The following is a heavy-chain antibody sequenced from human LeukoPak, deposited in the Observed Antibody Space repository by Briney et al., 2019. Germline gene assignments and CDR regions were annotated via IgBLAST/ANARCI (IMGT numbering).Heavy chain of an antibody. CDR3: ARDLWLAQSGLDY. Sequence: SQTLSLTCAVSGGSISSGVYSWRWIRPPPGKGLEWIGYIYYSGSTYYNPSLKSRVTISVDTSKNQFSLRLSSVTAADTAVYYCARDLWLAQSGLDYWGQGTLVTVSS. CDR1: GGSISSGVYS. V-gene: IGHV4-30-4*07. CDR2: IYYSGST. J-gene: IGHJ4*02. D-gene: IGHD6-19*01.